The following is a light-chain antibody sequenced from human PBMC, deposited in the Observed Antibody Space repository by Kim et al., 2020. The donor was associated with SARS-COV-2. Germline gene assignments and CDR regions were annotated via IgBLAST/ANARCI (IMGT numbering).Light chain of an antibody. CDR2: KAS. V-gene: IGKV1-5*03. CDR1: QYITRL. J-gene: IGKJ1*01. Sequence: SAAVGDRVTITCRASQYITRLLAWYQQKPGKAPKVLISKASTLESGVPSTFSGSGSGTDFTLTISSLQPDDFATYYCQQYDTYPWTFGQGTKVE. CDR3: QQYDTYPWT.